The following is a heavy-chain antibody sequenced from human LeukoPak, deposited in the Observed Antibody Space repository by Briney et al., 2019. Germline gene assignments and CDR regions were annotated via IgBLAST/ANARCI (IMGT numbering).Heavy chain of an antibody. CDR1: GGSISSHY. Sequence: SETLSLTCTVSGGSISSHYWSWIRQPPGKGLEWIGYINYSGSTNYNPSLKSRVTISVDTSKNQFSLKLSSVTAANTAVYYCAQSSIAARPDYWSQGTLVTVSP. CDR3: AQSSIAARPDY. D-gene: IGHD6-6*01. CDR2: INYSGST. J-gene: IGHJ4*02. V-gene: IGHV4-59*11.